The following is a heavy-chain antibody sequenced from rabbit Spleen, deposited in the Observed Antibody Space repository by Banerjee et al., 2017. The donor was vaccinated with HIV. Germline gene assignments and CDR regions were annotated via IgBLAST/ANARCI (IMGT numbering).Heavy chain of an antibody. CDR2: IRGDSGSDV. V-gene: IGHV1S40*01. Sequence: QSLEESGGGLVKPGASLTLTCKASGFSFNSGYDMCWVRQAPGKGLEWIGCIRGDSGSDVRYASWAKGRFTISKTSSTTVTLQMTSLTAADTATYFCARGAANSGDGYALWGQGTLVTVS. J-gene: IGHJ4*01. CDR3: ARGAANSGDGYAL. D-gene: IGHD6-1*01. CDR1: GFSFNSGYD.